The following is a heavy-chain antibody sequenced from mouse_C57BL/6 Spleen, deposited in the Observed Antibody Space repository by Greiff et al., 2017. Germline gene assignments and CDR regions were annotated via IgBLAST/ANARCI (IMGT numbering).Heavy chain of an antibody. D-gene: IGHD3-2*02. CDR2: IDPSDSYT. Sequence: VQLQQPGAELVRPGTSVKLSCKASGYTFTSYWMPWVKQRPGQGLEWIGVIDPSDSYTNYNQKFKGKAILTVDTYSSSAYLQLSSLTSEASAVYYCARGTAQATFRFDYWGQGTTLTVSS. CDR3: ARGTAQATFRFDY. CDR1: GYTFTSYW. V-gene: IGHV1-59*01. J-gene: IGHJ2*01.